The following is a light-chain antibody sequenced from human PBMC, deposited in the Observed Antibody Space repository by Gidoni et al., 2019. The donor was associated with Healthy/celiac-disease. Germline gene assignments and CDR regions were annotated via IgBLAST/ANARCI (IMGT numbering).Light chain of an antibody. CDR1: QSISSY. J-gene: IGKJ4*01. V-gene: IGKV1-39*01. CDR2: AAS. Sequence: DIQMTKSPSSLSASVGDRVTITCRASQSISSYLNWYQQTPGKAPKLLIYAASSLQSGVPSRFSGSGSGTDFTLTISSLQPEDFATYYCQQSYSTPLFGGGTKVEIK. CDR3: QQSYSTPL.